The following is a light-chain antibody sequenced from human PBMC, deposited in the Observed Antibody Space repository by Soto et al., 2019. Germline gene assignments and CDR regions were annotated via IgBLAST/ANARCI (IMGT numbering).Light chain of an antibody. CDR3: QHNGRS. V-gene: IGKV3-20*01. CDR1: QSINRD. J-gene: IGKJ5*01. CDR2: AAS. Sequence: EIVLTQSPGTLSLSPGESATLSCRASQSINRDLAWYQQKPGQAPRLLIYAASSRATGISDRFSGSGSGTDFTLIINRLDPEDSAVYYCQHNGRSFGQGTRLEIK.